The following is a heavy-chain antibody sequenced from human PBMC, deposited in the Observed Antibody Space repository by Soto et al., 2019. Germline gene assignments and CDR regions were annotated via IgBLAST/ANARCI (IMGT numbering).Heavy chain of an antibody. CDR1: GGSISDFY. J-gene: IGHJ4*02. Sequence: GNPALTCTVSGGSISDFYWSWIRQPPGKGLEWIGYIYYSGSTNYNPSLKSRVTISVDTSKNQFSLNLRSMSPADTAVYYCARVGGLAPGPFAYRGPRTLVTVSS. CDR3: ARVGGLAPGPFAY. D-gene: IGHD6-25*01. V-gene: IGHV4-59*01. CDR2: IYYSGST.